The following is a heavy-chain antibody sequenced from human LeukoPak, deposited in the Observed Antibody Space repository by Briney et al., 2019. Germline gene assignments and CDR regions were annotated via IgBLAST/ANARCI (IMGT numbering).Heavy chain of an antibody. Sequence: GGSLRLSCAASGFTFSSYSMNWVRQAPGKGLEWVSSISSSSSYIYYADSVKGRFTISRDNAKNSLYLQMNSLRAEDTAVYYCAREGSVRGVIRGGTDWGQGTLVTVSS. CDR1: GFTFSSYS. CDR3: AREGSVRGVIRGGTD. J-gene: IGHJ4*02. CDR2: ISSSSSYI. V-gene: IGHV3-21*01. D-gene: IGHD3-10*01.